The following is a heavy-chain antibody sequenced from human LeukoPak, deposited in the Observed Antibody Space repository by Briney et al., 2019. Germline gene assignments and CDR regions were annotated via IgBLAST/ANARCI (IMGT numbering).Heavy chain of an antibody. J-gene: IGHJ4*02. CDR1: GYTFGSHW. Sequence: GESLKISCKGSGYTFGSHWIAWVRQMPGKGLEWMGIIYPGDSEPRYSPSFQGQVSISADRFISSAYPQWSSLKASDTAMYYCARLSHNGAIYGGIDYWGQGTLVTVSS. V-gene: IGHV5-51*01. CDR2: IYPGDSEP. D-gene: IGHD3-3*01. CDR3: ARLSHNGAIYGGIDY.